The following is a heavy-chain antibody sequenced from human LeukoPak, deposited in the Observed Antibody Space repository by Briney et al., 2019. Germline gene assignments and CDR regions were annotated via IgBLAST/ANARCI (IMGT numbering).Heavy chain of an antibody. CDR1: GGSISSYY. V-gene: IGHV4-59*12. Sequence: SETLSLTCTVSGGSISSYYWSWIRQPPGKGLEWIGYIYYSGSANYNPSLKSRVTISVDTSKNQFSLKLSSVTAADTAVYYCASHYYGSGNEHWGQGTLVTVSS. J-gene: IGHJ1*01. CDR2: IYYSGSA. D-gene: IGHD3-10*01. CDR3: ASHYYGSGNEH.